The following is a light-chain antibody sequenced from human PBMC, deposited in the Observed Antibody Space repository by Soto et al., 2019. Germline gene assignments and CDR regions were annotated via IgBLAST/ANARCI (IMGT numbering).Light chain of an antibody. J-gene: IGKJ1*01. CDR3: QHYNSYSEA. V-gene: IGKV1-5*01. CDR2: DAS. CDR1: QSISDW. Sequence: DIPMTQSPSTLSASVGARVTITCLSSQSISDWLAWFQLKPGKAPKLLIYDASSLESGVPSRFSGSGSGTEFTLTISSLQPDDFATYYCQHYNSYSEAFGQGTKVDIK.